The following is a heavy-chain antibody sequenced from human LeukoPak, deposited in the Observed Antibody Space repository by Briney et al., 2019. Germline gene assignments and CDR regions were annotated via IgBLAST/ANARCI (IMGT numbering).Heavy chain of an antibody. D-gene: IGHD7-27*01. CDR3: ARAQTGAGWYFDL. CDR1: GGSIRSSSYY. J-gene: IGHJ2*01. CDR2: IYYSGST. V-gene: IGHV4-39*07. Sequence: SETLSLTCTVSGGSIRSSSYYWGWIRQPPGKGLEWIGSIYYSGSTYYNPSLKSRVTISVDTSKNQFSLKLSSVTAADTAVYYCARAQTGAGWYFDLWGRGTLVTVSS.